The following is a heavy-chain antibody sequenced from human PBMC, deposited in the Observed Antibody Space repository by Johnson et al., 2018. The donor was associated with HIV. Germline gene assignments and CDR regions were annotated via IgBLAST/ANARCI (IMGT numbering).Heavy chain of an antibody. CDR3: AKGEGYCGGDCLDAFDI. D-gene: IGHD2-21*01. CDR1: GFTFSSYA. Sequence: VQLLESGGDLVQPGGSLRLSCAASGFTFSSYAMSWVRQAPGKGLEWVSAISSSGDSTYYADSVKGRFTISRDNSKNTLYLQMNSLRAEDTAAYYCAKGEGYCGGDCLDAFDIWGQGTVVTVSS. V-gene: IGHV3-23*01. J-gene: IGHJ3*02. CDR2: ISSSGDST.